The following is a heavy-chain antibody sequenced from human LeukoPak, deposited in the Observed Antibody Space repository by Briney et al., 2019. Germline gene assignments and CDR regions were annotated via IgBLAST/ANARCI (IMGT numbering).Heavy chain of an antibody. CDR2: IYWDGDQ. V-gene: IGHV2-5*02. Sequence: SGPTLVKPAQTLTLTCTCSGFSLTDSGEGVGWTRQFPGKAPEWLALIYWDGDQRFSPSLGSRLSITRDTYKEQVVLTMTNMDPADTATYYCVHRQTSAWNRGAFDVWGQGTMVTVSS. CDR3: VHRQTSAWNRGAFDV. CDR1: GFSLTDSGEG. J-gene: IGHJ3*01. D-gene: IGHD1-1*01.